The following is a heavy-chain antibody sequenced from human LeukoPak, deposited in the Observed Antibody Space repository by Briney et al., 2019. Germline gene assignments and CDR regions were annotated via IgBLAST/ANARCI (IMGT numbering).Heavy chain of an antibody. CDR3: AKDPARNYYGSGSYYRFFDY. CDR1: GFTFSSYA. CDR2: ISGSGGST. Sequence: GGSLRLSCAASGFTFSSYAMSWVRQAPGKGLEWVSAISGSGGSTYYADSVKGRSTISRDNSKNTLYLQMNSLRAEDTAVYYCAKDPARNYYGSGSYYRFFDYWGQGTLVTVSS. V-gene: IGHV3-23*01. D-gene: IGHD3-10*01. J-gene: IGHJ4*02.